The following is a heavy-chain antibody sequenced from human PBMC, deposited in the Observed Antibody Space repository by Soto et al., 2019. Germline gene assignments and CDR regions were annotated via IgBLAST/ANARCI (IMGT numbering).Heavy chain of an antibody. CDR3: AKPTMLVVVTPDC. J-gene: IGHJ4*02. D-gene: IGHD3-22*01. CDR1: GFTFSSYA. V-gene: IGHV3-23*01. CDR2: ISGGVGST. Sequence: EVQLLESGGGLVQPGGSLRLSCAASGFTFSSYAMSWVRQAPGKGLEWVSAISGGVGSTYYADSVKGRFTISRDNSKNTLYLQMNNLRAEDTAVYYCAKPTMLVVVTPDCWGQGTLVTVSS.